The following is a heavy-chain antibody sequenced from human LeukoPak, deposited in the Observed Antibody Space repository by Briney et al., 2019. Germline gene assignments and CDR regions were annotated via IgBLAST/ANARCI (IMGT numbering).Heavy chain of an antibody. CDR2: IYYSGRT. D-gene: IGHD2-21*02. J-gene: IGHJ6*02. CDR3: TRQEAATATSFYGMDV. Sequence: SETLSLTCNVSGGSISSATYYWGWLRQPPGEGLEWIGNIYYSGRTYYNPSLKSRVTISADTSKNQLSLKLSSVTAADTAVYYCTRQEAATATSFYGMDVWGLGTTVTVSS. CDR1: GGSISSATYY. V-gene: IGHV4-39*01.